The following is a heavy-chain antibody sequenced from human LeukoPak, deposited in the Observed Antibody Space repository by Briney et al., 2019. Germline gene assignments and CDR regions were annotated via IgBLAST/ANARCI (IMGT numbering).Heavy chain of an antibody. D-gene: IGHD1-26*01. CDR2: ISAYNGNT. J-gene: IGHJ3*02. CDR1: GYTFTSYG. V-gene: IGHV1-18*01. Sequence: ASVKVSCKASGYTFTSYGISWVRQAPGQGLEWMGWISAYNGNTNHAQKLQGRVTMTTDTSTSTAYMELRSLRSDDTAVYYCARDWEVGDAFDIWGQGTMVTVSS. CDR3: ARDWEVGDAFDI.